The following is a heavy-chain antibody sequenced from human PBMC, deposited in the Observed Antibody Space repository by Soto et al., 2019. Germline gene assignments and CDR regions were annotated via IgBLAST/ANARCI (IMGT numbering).Heavy chain of an antibody. Sequence: QVQLVQSGAEVKKPGSSVKVSCKASGGTFSSYAISWVRQAPGQGLERMGGIIPIFGTANYAQKFQGRVTITADESTSTAYMELSSLRSEDTAVYYCALYYDFWSGYYDAFDIWGQGTMVTVSS. V-gene: IGHV1-69*01. CDR1: GGTFSSYA. CDR2: IIPIFGTA. CDR3: ALYYDFWSGYYDAFDI. J-gene: IGHJ3*02. D-gene: IGHD3-3*01.